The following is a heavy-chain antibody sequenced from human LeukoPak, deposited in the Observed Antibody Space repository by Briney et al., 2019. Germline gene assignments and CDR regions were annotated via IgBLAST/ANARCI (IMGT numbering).Heavy chain of an antibody. Sequence: PGGSLRLSCAASGFTFSSYGMHWVRQAPGKGLEWVAVISYDGSNKYYADSVKGRFTISRDNSKNTLYLQMNSLRAEDTAVYYCAKGTLAGGATYMLDYWGQGTLVTVSS. V-gene: IGHV3-30*18. CDR1: GFTFSSYG. D-gene: IGHD1-26*01. CDR3: AKGTLAGGATYMLDY. J-gene: IGHJ4*02. CDR2: ISYDGSNK.